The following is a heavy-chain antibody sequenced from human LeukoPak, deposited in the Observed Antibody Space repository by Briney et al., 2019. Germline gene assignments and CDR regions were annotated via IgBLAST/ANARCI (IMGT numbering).Heavy chain of an antibody. V-gene: IGHV4-30-4*07. J-gene: IGHJ3*02. Sequence: SETLSLTCAVSGGSITSGVYSWSWIRQPPGKGLEWIGYIYYSGNTYYDPSLKSRLTISVDTSKNQFSLKLSSVTAADTAVYYCSRGDYGDYHDAFDIWGQGTMVTVSS. CDR1: GGSITSGVYS. CDR2: IYYSGNT. CDR3: SRGDYGDYHDAFDI. D-gene: IGHD4-17*01.